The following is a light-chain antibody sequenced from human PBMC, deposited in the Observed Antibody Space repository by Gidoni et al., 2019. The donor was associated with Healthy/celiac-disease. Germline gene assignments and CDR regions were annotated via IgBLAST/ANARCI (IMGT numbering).Light chain of an antibody. CDR1: QIISSY. J-gene: IGKJ1*01. Sequence: DIKMTQSPSSLSASVGDRVTITCRASQIISSYLNWYQQKPGTAPKLLIYAASSLQSGVPSSFSGSGSGTDFTLTISSLQPEDFATYYCQQSYSTPAFGQGTKVEIK. CDR3: QQSYSTPA. CDR2: AAS. V-gene: IGKV1-39*01.